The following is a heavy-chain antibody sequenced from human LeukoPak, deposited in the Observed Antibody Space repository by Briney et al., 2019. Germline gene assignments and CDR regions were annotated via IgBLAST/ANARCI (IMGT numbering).Heavy chain of an antibody. CDR2: IYTSGST. D-gene: IGHD2-2*01. J-gene: IGHJ6*03. CDR1: GGSISSYY. Sequence: SETLSLTCTVSGGSISSYYWSWIRQPAGKGLEWIGRIYTSGSTNYNPSLKSRVTMSVDTSKNQFSLKLSSVTAADTAVYYCARDLYQLPFYYMDVWGKGTTVTVSS. CDR3: ARDLYQLPFYYMDV. V-gene: IGHV4-4*07.